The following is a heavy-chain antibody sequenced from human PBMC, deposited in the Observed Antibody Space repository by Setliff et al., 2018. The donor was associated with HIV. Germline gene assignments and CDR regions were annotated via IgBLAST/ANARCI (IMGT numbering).Heavy chain of an antibody. J-gene: IGHJ4*02. CDR2: IYTSGST. CDR3: TVYNTGSSKDHY. D-gene: IGHD2-8*02. Sequence: SETLSLTCTVSGGSINIGSYYWSWMRQPAGKGLEWIGHIYTSGSTNYNPSLKSRVTISVDTSKNQFSLKLSSVTAADTAVYYCTVYNTGSSKDHYWGQGTPVTVSS. CDR1: GGSINIGSYY. V-gene: IGHV4-61*09.